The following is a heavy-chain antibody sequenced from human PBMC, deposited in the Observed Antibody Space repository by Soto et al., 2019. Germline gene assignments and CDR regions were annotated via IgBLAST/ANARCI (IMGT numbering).Heavy chain of an antibody. CDR3: AGGAVAGTSPAY. CDR1: SGSITSSNW. D-gene: IGHD6-19*01. J-gene: IGHJ4*02. V-gene: IGHV4-4*02. CDR2: IYHSGST. Sequence: QVQLQESGPGLVKPSGTLSLTCAVSSGSITSSNWWSWVRQPPGKGLGWIGEIYHSGSTNYNPSLKSRVTISVDKSKNLFSLKLSSVTAADTAMYYCAGGAVAGTSPAYWGQGTLVTVSS.